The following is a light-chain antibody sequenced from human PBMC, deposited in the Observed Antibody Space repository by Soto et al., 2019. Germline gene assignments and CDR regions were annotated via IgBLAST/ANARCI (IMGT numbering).Light chain of an antibody. CDR3: QQFRNSSYT. CDR2: DAT. J-gene: IGKJ2*01. CDR1: QSVSSY. Sequence: EIVLTQSPATLSLSPGERATLSCRASQSVSSYLAWYQQKAGQAPRLLIYDATKRAIGIPARFSGSGSGTDFTLTISSLEPEDFAVYYCQQFRNSSYTFGQGTKLEI. V-gene: IGKV3-11*01.